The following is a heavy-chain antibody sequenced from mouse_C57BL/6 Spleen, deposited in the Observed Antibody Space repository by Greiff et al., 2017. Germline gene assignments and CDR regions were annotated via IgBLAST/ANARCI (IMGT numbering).Heavy chain of an antibody. D-gene: IGHD2-1*01. Sequence: VQLQQSGAELVRPGASVKLSCKASGYTFTSYGISWVKQRTGQGLEWIGEIYPRSGNTYYNEKFKGKATLTVDKSSSTAYMELRSLTSEDSAVYFCARRGNYDAMDYWGKGTSGTVSS. V-gene: IGHV1-81*01. CDR3: ARRGNYDAMDY. J-gene: IGHJ4*01. CDR2: IYPRSGNT. CDR1: GYTFTSYG.